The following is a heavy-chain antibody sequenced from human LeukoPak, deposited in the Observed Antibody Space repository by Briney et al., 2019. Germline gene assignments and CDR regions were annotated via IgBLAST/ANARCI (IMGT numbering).Heavy chain of an antibody. CDR1: GFTFSSYA. V-gene: IGHV3-23*01. J-gene: IGHJ4*02. CDR2: ISGSGGST. Sequence: GWSLRLSCAASGFTFSSYAMSWVRQAPGKGLEWVSAISGSGGSTYYADSVKGRFTISRDNSKNTLYLQMNSLRAEDTAVYYCAKADSSGYYGGYWGQGTLVTVSS. D-gene: IGHD3-22*01. CDR3: AKADSSGYYGGY.